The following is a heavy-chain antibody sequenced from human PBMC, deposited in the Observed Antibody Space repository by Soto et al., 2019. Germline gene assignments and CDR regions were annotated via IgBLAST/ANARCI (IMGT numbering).Heavy chain of an antibody. CDR2: INPSGGST. J-gene: IGHJ5*02. D-gene: IGHD1-20*01. CDR3: ARESITRTRWFDP. V-gene: IGHV1-46*01. Sequence: GSVKVCCKASGYPFTSYYMHCVRQAPGQGLEWMGIINPSGGSTSYAQKFQGRVTMTRDTSTSTVYMELSSLRSEDTAVYYCARESITRTRWFDPWGQGTMVTVSS. CDR1: GYPFTSYY.